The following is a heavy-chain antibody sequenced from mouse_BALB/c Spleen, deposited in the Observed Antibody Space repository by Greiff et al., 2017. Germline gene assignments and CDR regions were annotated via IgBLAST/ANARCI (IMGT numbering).Heavy chain of an antibody. J-gene: IGHJ4*01. V-gene: IGHV1S29*02. CDR3: ARHYGNSYAMDY. D-gene: IGHD2-1*01. Sequence: EVQLQQSGPELVKPGASVKISCKASGYTFTDYNMHWVKQSHGKSLEWIGYIYPYNGGTGYNQKFKSKATLTVDNSSSTAYMELRSLTSEDSAVYYCARHYGNSYAMDYWGQGTSVTVSS. CDR1: GYTFTDYN. CDR2: IYPYNGGT.